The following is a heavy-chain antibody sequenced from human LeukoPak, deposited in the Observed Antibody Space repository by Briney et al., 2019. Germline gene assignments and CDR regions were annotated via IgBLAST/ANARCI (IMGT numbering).Heavy chain of an antibody. D-gene: IGHD3-16*01. CDR1: GFSFSNYE. CDR3: ASPGDPLDY. J-gene: IGHJ4*02. CDR2: ITASSTTI. V-gene: IGHV3-48*01. Sequence: PGGSLRLSCAASGFSFSNYEMNWVRQAPGKGLEWISYITASSTTIYYADSVKGRFTISRDNSKNTLYLQMNSLRAEDTAVYYCASPGDPLDYWGQGTLVTVSS.